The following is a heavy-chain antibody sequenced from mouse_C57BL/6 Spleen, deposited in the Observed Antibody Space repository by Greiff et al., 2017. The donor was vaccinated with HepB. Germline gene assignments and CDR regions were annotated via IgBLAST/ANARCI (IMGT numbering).Heavy chain of an antibody. CDR1: GFTFSSYA. Sequence: EVQRVESGEGLVKPGGSLKLSCAASGFTFSSYAMSWVRQTPEKRLEWVAYISSGGDYIYYADTVKGRFTISRDNARNTLYLQMSSLKSEDTSMYYCTRDVGYFDYWGQGTTLTVSS. CDR2: ISSGGDYI. J-gene: IGHJ2*01. V-gene: IGHV5-9-1*02. CDR3: TRDVGYFDY.